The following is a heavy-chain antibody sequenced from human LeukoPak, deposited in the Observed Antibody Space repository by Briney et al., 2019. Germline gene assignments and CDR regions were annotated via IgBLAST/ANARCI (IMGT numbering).Heavy chain of an antibody. Sequence: SETLSLTCAVSDDSFSRHYWTWIRQPPGKGLEWIGYISYIGSTNYNPSLKSRVTISIDTSKNQFSLKLSSVTAADTAVYYCARDLLTVTIGFDIWGQGTMVSVSS. CDR1: DDSFSRHY. CDR3: ARDLLTVTIGFDI. D-gene: IGHD4-17*01. J-gene: IGHJ3*02. CDR2: ISYIGST. V-gene: IGHV4-59*11.